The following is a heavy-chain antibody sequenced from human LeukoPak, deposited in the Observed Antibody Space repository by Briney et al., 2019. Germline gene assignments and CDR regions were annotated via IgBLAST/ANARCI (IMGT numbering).Heavy chain of an antibody. Sequence: GGSLRLSCVASGFTFDDYGMSWVRQAPRKGLEWVSGINWNGGSTGYADSVKGRFTISRDNAKNSLYLQMNSLRAEDTALYHCARIGNYGEETFYFDFWGQGTLVTVSS. CDR1: GFTFDDYG. D-gene: IGHD1-7*01. V-gene: IGHV3-20*01. CDR3: ARIGNYGEETFYFDF. CDR2: INWNGGST. J-gene: IGHJ4*02.